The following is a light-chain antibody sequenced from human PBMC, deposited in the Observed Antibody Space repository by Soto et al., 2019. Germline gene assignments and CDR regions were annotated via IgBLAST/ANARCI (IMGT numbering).Light chain of an antibody. CDR3: QQSYRTPPIT. CDR1: QVITND. CDR2: AAS. V-gene: IGKV1-39*01. Sequence: DIQMTQSPSSLSASIGDRVTITCRSSQVITNDLGWYQQKPGKAPKLLIYAASSLQSGVPSRFSGSGSGTDFTLTISSLQPEDFATYYCQQSYRTPPITFGQGTRLEIK. J-gene: IGKJ5*01.